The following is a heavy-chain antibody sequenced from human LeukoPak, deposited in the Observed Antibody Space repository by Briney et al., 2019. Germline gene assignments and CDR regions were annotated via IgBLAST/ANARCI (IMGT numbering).Heavy chain of an antibody. J-gene: IGHJ3*01. CDR1: GGSITSHY. D-gene: IGHD5-24*01. CDR2: MFYTGRT. V-gene: IGHV4-59*08. Sequence: SETLSLTCTVSGGSITSHYWSWIRQPPGKRLECIGYMFYTGRTNYSPSLNSRVTISVGTSKKQFSLKLSSVTAADTAVYFCARHRLEMASTHDAFDLWGQGTMVTVSS. CDR3: ARHRLEMASTHDAFDL.